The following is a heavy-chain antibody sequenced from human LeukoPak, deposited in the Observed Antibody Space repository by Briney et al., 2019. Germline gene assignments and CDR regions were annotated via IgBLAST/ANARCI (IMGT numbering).Heavy chain of an antibody. CDR2: ISSSGSTI. CDR3: ARIQNYDGSGPLRHV. Sequence: GGSLRLSCAASGFTFSSYEMNWVRQAPGQGLEWVSYISSSGSTIYYADSVKGRFTISRDNAKNSLYLQMNSLRAEDTAVYYCARIQNYDGSGPLRHVWAKGTRDTVPS. V-gene: IGHV3-48*03. D-gene: IGHD3-10*01. J-gene: IGHJ6*04. CDR1: GFTFSSYE.